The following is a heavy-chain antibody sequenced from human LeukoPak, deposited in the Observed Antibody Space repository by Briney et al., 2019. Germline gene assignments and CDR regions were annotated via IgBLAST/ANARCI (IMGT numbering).Heavy chain of an antibody. J-gene: IGHJ5*02. CDR3: ATAFQRTYGRWFDP. CDR2: FDPEDGET. CDR1: GYTLTELS. Sequence: GASVKVSCKVSGYTLTELSMHWVRQAPGKGLEWMGGFDPEDGETIYAQKFQGRVTMTEDTSTDTAYMELSSLRSEDTAVYYCATAFQRTYGRWFDPWGQGTLVTVSS. V-gene: IGHV1-24*01. D-gene: IGHD1-1*01.